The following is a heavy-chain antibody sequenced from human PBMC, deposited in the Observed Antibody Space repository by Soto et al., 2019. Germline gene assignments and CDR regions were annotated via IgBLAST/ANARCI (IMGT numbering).Heavy chain of an antibody. V-gene: IGHV1-8*01. J-gene: IGHJ4*02. CDR2: MNPNTGET. CDR1: GYTITSYN. Sequence: QVQLVQSGAEVKKPGASVKVSCKASGYTITSYNINWVRQAPGQGREWMGWMNPNTGETGSTEKFEGRVSMTRDISEATAYMELSSLTSDDTGVYYCARQGSQYGSGNYLHWGQGTLVTVSS. CDR3: ARQGSQYGSGNYLH. D-gene: IGHD3-10*01.